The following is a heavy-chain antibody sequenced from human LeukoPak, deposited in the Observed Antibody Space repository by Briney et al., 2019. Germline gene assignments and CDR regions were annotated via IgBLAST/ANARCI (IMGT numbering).Heavy chain of an antibody. CDR3: ARHRITMIRGLENWLDP. Sequence: SETLSLTCTVSGASISSSSYYWGWIRQPPGKGLQWIASMYYSGTTYHNLSLKSRVTISVDTSKNQFSLKLSSVTAADTAVYYCARHRITMIRGLENWLDPWGQGTLVTVSS. D-gene: IGHD3-10*01. V-gene: IGHV4-39*01. CDR1: GASISSSSYY. J-gene: IGHJ5*02. CDR2: MYYSGTT.